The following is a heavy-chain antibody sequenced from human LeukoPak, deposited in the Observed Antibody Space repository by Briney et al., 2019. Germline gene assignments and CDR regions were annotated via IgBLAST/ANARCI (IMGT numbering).Heavy chain of an antibody. J-gene: IGHJ4*02. CDR1: GYSFTSYW. D-gene: IGHD2-21*02. CDR2: IYPGDSHT. Sequence: GESLKISCKGAGYSFTSYWIGWVRQMPGKGLEWMGVIYPGDSHTRYSPSFQGQVTISADKSISTAYLQWSSLKASDTAMYYCATTPYCGGDCCAGRSFDYWGQGTLVTVSS. CDR3: ATTPYCGGDCCAGRSFDY. V-gene: IGHV5-51*01.